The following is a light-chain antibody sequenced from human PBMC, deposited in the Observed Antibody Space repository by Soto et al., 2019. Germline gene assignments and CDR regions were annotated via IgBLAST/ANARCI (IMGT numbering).Light chain of an antibody. CDR1: QSISSY. V-gene: IGKV1-39*01. J-gene: IGKJ1*01. CDR3: QQSYSTPWT. CDR2: AAS. Sequence: DIQMTQSPSSLSTSVGDRVTITCRASQSISSYLNWYQQKPGKAPKVLIYAASSLQSGVPSRFSGSGSGTDFTLTISSLQPEDFATYYCQQSYSTPWTVGQGTKVDI.